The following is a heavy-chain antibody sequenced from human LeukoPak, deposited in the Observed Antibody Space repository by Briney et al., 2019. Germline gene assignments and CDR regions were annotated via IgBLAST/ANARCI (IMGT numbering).Heavy chain of an antibody. CDR3: AKGGSNNWSFDN. D-gene: IGHD1-1*01. CDR2: ISAGGT. Sequence: GGSLRLSCAASEFTFRNYAMSWVRQAPGKGREWVSTISAGGTYYADSVKGRFTISRDNSKNTLDLQMNSLRAEDTAVYYCAKGGSNNWSFDNWGQGTLVTVSS. V-gene: IGHV3-23*01. CDR1: EFTFRNYA. J-gene: IGHJ4*02.